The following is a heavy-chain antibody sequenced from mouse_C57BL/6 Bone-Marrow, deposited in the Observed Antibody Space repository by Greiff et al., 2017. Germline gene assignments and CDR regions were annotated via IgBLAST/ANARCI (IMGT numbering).Heavy chain of an antibody. Sequence: VQLKESGAELVRPGASVKLSCTASGFNIKDDYMHWVKQRPEQGLEWIGWIDPENGDTEYASKFQGKATITADTSSNTAYLQLSSLTSEDTAVYYCTSLLLRPYYAMDYWGQGTSVTVSS. D-gene: IGHD1-1*01. CDR1: GFNIKDDY. V-gene: IGHV14-4*01. J-gene: IGHJ4*01. CDR3: TSLLLRPYYAMDY. CDR2: IDPENGDT.